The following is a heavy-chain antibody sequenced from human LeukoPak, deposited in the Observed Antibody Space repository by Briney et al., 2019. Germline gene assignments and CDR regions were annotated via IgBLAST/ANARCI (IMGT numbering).Heavy chain of an antibody. D-gene: IGHD3-10*01. CDR1: GDSVSSNSAA. V-gene: IGHV6-1*01. CDR2: TYYRSKWYN. J-gene: IGHJ4*02. Sequence: SQTLSLTCAISGDSVSSNSAAWNWIRQSPSRGLEWLGRTYYRSKWYNDYAVSVKSRITINPDTSKNQFSLQLNSVTPEDTAVYYCARDKIIYGSGIYYNQLDYWGQGTLVTVSS. CDR3: ARDKIIYGSGIYYNQLDY.